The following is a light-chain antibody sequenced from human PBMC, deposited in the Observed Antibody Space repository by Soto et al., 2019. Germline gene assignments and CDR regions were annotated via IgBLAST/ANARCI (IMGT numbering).Light chain of an antibody. Sequence: QRSLAQPGSVCGSRGQSIHMSCTGTTRDIAGYNYVSWYQQHPGKAPKLLIYEVTSRASGVSHRFSGSKSGNTASLTISGLQAEDEAEYYCNSYTSASFYVFGTGTK. CDR3: NSYTSASFYV. V-gene: IGLV2-14*01. CDR1: TRDIAGYNY. CDR2: EVT. J-gene: IGLJ1*01.